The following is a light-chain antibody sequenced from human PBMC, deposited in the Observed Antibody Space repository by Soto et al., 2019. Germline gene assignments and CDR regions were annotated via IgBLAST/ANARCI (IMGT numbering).Light chain of an antibody. CDR1: QSISSW. V-gene: IGKV1-5*01. Sequence: DIQMTQSPSTLSASVGDRVTITCRASQSISSWLAWYQQKPGKAPKLLIYDASSLESGVPSRFSGSRSGTEFTPTVSSLQPDDFATYYCQQYHTYSPETFGQRTKVDIK. J-gene: IGKJ1*01. CDR3: QQYHTYSPET. CDR2: DAS.